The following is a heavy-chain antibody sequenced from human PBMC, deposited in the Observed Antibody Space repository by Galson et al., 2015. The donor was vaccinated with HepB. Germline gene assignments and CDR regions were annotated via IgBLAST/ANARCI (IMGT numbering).Heavy chain of an antibody. Sequence: SLRLSCAASGFTFSSYAMNWVRQAPGKGLEWVAVLYSHGDNEYYADSVQGRFNISRDNSENTVYLQMHSLRVEDTAVYYCARSFYYDYWGQGTLVTVSS. J-gene: IGHJ4*02. V-gene: IGHV3-30*04. CDR1: GFTFSSYA. D-gene: IGHD3-16*02. CDR3: ARSFYYDY. CDR2: LYSHGDNE.